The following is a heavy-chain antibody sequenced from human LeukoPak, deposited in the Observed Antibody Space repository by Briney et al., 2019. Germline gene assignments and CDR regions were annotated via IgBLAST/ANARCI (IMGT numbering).Heavy chain of an antibody. J-gene: IGHJ6*02. Sequence: PGGSLRLSCAASGFTFSSYAMSWVRQAPGKGLEWVSAISGSGGSTYYADSVKGRFTISRDNAKNSLYLQMNSLRAEDTAVYYCARDGGASSSWDYYYGMDVWGQGTTVTVSS. V-gene: IGHV3-23*01. CDR1: GFTFSSYA. D-gene: IGHD6-13*01. CDR3: ARDGGASSSWDYYYGMDV. CDR2: ISGSGGST.